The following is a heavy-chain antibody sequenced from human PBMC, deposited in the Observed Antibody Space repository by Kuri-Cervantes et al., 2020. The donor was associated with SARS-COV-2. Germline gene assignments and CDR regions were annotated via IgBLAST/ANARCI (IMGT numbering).Heavy chain of an antibody. V-gene: IGHV1-46*01. J-gene: IGHJ3*02. CDR1: GYTFTSYY. CDR2: INPSGGST. Sequence: ASVKVSCKASGYTFTSYYMHWVRQAPGQGLEWMGIINPSGGSTSYAQKFQGRVTMNRDTSTSAVYMELSSLRSEDTAVYYCASHVGERRGGFSAFDIWGQGTMVTVSS. CDR3: ASHVGERRGGFSAFDI. D-gene: IGHD3-10*02.